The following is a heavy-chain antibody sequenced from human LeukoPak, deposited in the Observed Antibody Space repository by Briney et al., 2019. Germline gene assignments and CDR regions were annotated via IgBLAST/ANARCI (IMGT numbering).Heavy chain of an antibody. CDR2: IWNDGSSQ. CDR1: HFTFSHFG. CDR3: AKDAQRGFDYSNSLEK. D-gene: IGHD4-11*01. V-gene: IGHV3-33*06. Sequence: PGGFLRLSCVASHFTFSHFGMHWVRQAPGKGLEWVAVIWNDGSSQYYADSVKGRFTISRDNSQNTVYLQMNSLRGEDTAVYYCAKDAQRGFDYSNSLEKWGQGTLVIVSS. J-gene: IGHJ4*02.